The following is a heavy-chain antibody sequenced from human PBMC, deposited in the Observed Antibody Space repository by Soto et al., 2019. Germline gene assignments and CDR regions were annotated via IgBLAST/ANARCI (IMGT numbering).Heavy chain of an antibody. CDR2: VIGSGGTT. V-gene: IGHV3-23*01. CDR1: GFIFSSCA. D-gene: IGHD6-13*01. CDR3: AKHYSNSWHYAFEI. Sequence: EVQLLESGGGLVQPGGSLRLSCAASGFIFSSCAMSWARQAPGKGLEWVSGVIGSGGTTNYADSVKGRFTISRDNPKNTLYLEMNSLRVEDSAVYYCAKHYSNSWHYAFEIWGQGTMVTVS. J-gene: IGHJ3*02.